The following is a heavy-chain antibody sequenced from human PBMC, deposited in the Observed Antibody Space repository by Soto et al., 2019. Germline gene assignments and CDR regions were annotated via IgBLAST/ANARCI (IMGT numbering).Heavy chain of an antibody. CDR1: GGSISSGGYY. CDR3: ARGYSSGWYGDY. D-gene: IGHD6-19*01. V-gene: IGHV4-31*03. J-gene: IGHJ4*02. CDR2: IYYSGST. Sequence: ETLSLTCTVSGGSISSGGYYWSWIRQHPGKGLEWIGYIYYSGSTYYNPSLKSRVTISVDTSKNQFSLKLSSVTAADTAVYYCARGYSSGWYGDYWGQGTLVTVSS.